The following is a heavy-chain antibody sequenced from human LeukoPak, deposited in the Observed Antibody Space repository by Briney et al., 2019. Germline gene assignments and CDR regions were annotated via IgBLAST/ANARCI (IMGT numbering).Heavy chain of an antibody. Sequence: SETLSLTCTVSGGSVSSSSYYWGWIRQPPGKGLEWIGSIYDSGSTYYNPSLKSRVTISVDTSKNQFSLKLSSVTAADTAVYYCARVEEGYGSGRRENYYYYYMDVWGKGTTVTISS. CDR2: IYDSGST. CDR1: GGSVSSSSYY. J-gene: IGHJ6*03. D-gene: IGHD3-10*01. CDR3: ARVEEGYGSGRRENYYYYYMDV. V-gene: IGHV4-39*07.